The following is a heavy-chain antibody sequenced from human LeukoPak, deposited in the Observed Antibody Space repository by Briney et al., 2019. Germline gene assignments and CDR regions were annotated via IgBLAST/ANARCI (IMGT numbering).Heavy chain of an antibody. CDR3: AKYVSAEGPPYGLDV. CDR2: ISASGGST. Sequence: PGGSLRLSCAASEFTFSSYAMQWVRQAPGKGLEWVSGISASGGSTYYADSVKGRLTISRDNSKNTLYLQMNSLRAEDTAIYYCAKYVSAEGPPYGLDVWGQGTTVTVSS. CDR1: EFTFSSYA. D-gene: IGHD2/OR15-2a*01. V-gene: IGHV3-23*01. J-gene: IGHJ6*02.